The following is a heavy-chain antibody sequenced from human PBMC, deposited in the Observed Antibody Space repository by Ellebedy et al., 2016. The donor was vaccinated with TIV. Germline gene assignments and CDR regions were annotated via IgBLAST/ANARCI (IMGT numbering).Heavy chain of an antibody. J-gene: IGHJ4*02. Sequence: SETLSLTXAVSGGSISSGGYSWSWIRQPPGKGLEWIGYIYHSGSTYYNPSLKSRVTISVDRSKNQFSLKLSSVTAADTGFYYCVFSRWEPKLASWGRGTLVTVSS. D-gene: IGHD1-26*01. V-gene: IGHV4-30-2*01. CDR2: IYHSGST. CDR3: VFSRWEPKLAS. CDR1: GGSISSGGYS.